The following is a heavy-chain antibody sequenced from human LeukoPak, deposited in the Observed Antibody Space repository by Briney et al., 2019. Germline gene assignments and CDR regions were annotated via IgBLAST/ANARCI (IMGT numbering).Heavy chain of an antibody. CDR1: GYTFTGYY. V-gene: IGHV1-2*02. CDR2: INPNSGGT. Sequence: GASVKVSCKASGYTFTGYYMHWVRQAPGQGLEWMGWINPNSGGTNYAQKFQGRVTMTRDTSISTAYMELSRLRSDDTAVYYCARRGYCSSTSCYEFDYWGQGTLVTVSS. D-gene: IGHD2-2*01. CDR3: ARRGYCSSTSCYEFDY. J-gene: IGHJ4*02.